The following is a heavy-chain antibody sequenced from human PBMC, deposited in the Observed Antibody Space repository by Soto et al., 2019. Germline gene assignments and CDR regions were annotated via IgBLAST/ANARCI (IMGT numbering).Heavy chain of an antibody. J-gene: IGHJ4*02. CDR3: AKGGPYYFDS. CDR1: GASISNFY. Sequence: PSETLSLTCSVSGASISNFYWSWIRQSAGKGLEWIGRLYTRGTTDYNPSLKSRVTMSIDTSKNRVSLSLTSVTAADTAAYYCAKGGPYYFDSWGQGIVVTVSS. CDR2: LYTRGTT. V-gene: IGHV4-4*07. D-gene: IGHD3-16*01.